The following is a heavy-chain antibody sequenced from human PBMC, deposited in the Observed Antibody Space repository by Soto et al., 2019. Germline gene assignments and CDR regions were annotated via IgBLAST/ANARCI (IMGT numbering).Heavy chain of an antibody. Sequence: QTLSLTCVISGDSVSSNSAAWNWIRQSPSRGLEWLGRTYYRSKWYNDYAVSVRSRITINPDTSKNQFSLQLNSVTPEDTAVYYCARGIVAGRGDWLDPWGQGTLVTVSS. CDR2: TYYRSKWYN. CDR1: GDSVSSNSAA. J-gene: IGHJ5*02. CDR3: ARGIVAGRGDWLDP. D-gene: IGHD6-19*01. V-gene: IGHV6-1*01.